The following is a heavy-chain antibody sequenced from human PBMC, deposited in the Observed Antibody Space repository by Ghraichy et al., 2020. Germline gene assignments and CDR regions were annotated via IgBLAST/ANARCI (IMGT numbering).Heavy chain of an antibody. D-gene: IGHD6-19*01. Sequence: GGSLRLSCAASGFTFSNYAMTWVRQAPGKGLEWVSTISASAGATYYADSVRGRFTISRDNSKNTLSVQMNSLKVEDTAVYFCAKEGSSGWLGRDFDYWGQGILVTVSS. CDR3: AKEGSSGWLGRDFDY. V-gene: IGHV3-23*01. CDR1: GFTFSNYA. J-gene: IGHJ4*02. CDR2: ISASAGAT.